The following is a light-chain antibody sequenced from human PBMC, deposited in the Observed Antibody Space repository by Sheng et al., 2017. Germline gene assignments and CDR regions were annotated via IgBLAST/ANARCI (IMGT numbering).Light chain of an antibody. V-gene: IGKV3-20*01. Sequence: VLTQSPATLSLSPGDTATLSCRASQTISTYLAWYQQKPGQAPRLLIHGASNRATGIPDRFSGGGSGTDFTLTISRLEPEDFAVYYCQQYGNSPCTFGQGTKLEIK. CDR2: GAS. J-gene: IGKJ2*02. CDR1: QTISTY. CDR3: QQYGNSPCT.